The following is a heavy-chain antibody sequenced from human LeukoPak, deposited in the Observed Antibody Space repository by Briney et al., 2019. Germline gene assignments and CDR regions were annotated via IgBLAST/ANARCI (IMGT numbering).Heavy chain of an antibody. CDR2: ISYGGTT. V-gene: IGHV4-59*08. Sequence: SETLSLTCTVSAGSGSNYYWSWIRQPPGKGLEWIGYISYGGTTHYNPSLKTRVTISLDTSKNQFSLKLSSVTAADTAVYYCARRVATSSPLYYYGMDVWGQGTTVTVSS. J-gene: IGHJ6*02. D-gene: IGHD5-12*01. CDR1: AGSGSNYY. CDR3: ARRVATSSPLYYYGMDV.